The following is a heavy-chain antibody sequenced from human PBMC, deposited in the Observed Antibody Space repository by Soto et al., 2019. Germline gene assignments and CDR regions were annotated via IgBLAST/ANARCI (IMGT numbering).Heavy chain of an antibody. CDR3: ARATNALWPLWSGYRNGFDP. Sequence: PGGSLRLSCAASGFTFSSYWMHWVRQAPGKGLVWVSRINSDGSSTSYADSVKGRFTISRDNAKNTLYLQMNSLRAEDTAVYYCARATNALWPLWSGYRNGFDPWGQGTLVTVSS. CDR1: GFTFSSYW. D-gene: IGHD3-3*01. CDR2: INSDGSST. V-gene: IGHV3-74*01. J-gene: IGHJ5*02.